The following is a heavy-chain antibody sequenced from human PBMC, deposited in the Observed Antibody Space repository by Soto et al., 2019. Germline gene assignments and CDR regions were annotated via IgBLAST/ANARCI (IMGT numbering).Heavy chain of an antibody. CDR2: INHSGST. CDR1: GGSFSGYY. V-gene: IGHV4-34*01. CDR3: ARWTRDILTGPADD. Sequence: SETLSLTCAVYGGSFSGYYWSWIRQPPGKGLEWIGEINHSGSTNYNPSLKSRVTISVDTSKNQFSLKLSSVTAADTAVYYCARWTRDILTGPADDWGQGTLVTVSS. J-gene: IGHJ4*02. D-gene: IGHD3-9*01.